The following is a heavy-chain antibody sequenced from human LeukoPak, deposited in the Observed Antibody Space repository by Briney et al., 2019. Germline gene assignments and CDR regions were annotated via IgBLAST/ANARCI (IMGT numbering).Heavy chain of an antibody. J-gene: IGHJ4*02. CDR2: ISAYNGNT. CDR3: ARFYCSSTSCYHAFDY. V-gene: IGHV1-18*01. CDR1: GYTFTSYG. Sequence: ASVKVSCKASGYTFTSYGISWVRQAPGQGLEWMGWISAYNGNTNYAQKLQGRVTMTTDTSTSTAYMELRSLRSDDTAVYYCARFYCSSTSCYHAFDYWGQGTLVTVSS. D-gene: IGHD2-2*01.